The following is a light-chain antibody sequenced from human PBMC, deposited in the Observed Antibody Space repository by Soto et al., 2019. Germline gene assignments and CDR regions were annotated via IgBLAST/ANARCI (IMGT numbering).Light chain of an antibody. CDR2: KAS. V-gene: IGKV1-5*03. Sequence: DIQMTQSPSTLSASVGDRVIITCRASQSLSSALVWYQQKPGKAPNLLIYKASSLESGVPLRFSDSGSGTEFTLTITSLQPEDFATYYCQQHISYPRTFGQGTKVEVK. CDR1: QSLSSA. CDR3: QQHISYPRT. J-gene: IGKJ1*01.